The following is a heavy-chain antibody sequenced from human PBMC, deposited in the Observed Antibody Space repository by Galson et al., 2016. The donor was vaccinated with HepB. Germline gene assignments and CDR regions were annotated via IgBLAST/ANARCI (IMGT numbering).Heavy chain of an antibody. J-gene: IGHJ6*02. CDR1: GYIFTSQY. Sequence: SVKVSCKASGYIFTSQYIHWVRQAPGQGLEWMGVINPSGGSTNYAQKFQGRFTMTSDTSTSSVYMELSSLRSGDTAVYYCARRSRDYYHGMDVWGQGTTVTVSS. CDR2: INPSGGST. CDR3: ARRSRDYYHGMDV. V-gene: IGHV1-46*01.